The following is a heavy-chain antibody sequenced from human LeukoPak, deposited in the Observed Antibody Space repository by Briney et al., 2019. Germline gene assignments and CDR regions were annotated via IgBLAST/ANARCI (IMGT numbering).Heavy chain of an antibody. CDR3: AREGSSTVPDAFDI. CDR2: IYHSGST. V-gene: IGHV4-30-2*01. J-gene: IGHJ3*02. CDR1: GGSISSGGYS. Sequence: SETLSLTCAVSGGSISSGGYSWSWIRQPPGKGLEWIGYIYHSGSTYYNPSLKSRVTISVDRSKNQFSLKLSSVIAADTAVYYCAREGSSTVPDAFDIWGQGTMVTVSS. D-gene: IGHD2-2*01.